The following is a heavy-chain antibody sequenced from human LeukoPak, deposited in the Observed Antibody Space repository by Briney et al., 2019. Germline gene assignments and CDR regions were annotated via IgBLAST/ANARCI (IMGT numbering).Heavy chain of an antibody. CDR1: GYTFTGYY. Sequence: GASVKVSCKASGYTFTGYYMHWVRQAPGQGLEWMGWINPNGGGTNYAQKFQGWVTTTRDTSISTAYMELSRLRSDDTAVYYCARATPLPTNNWFDPWGQGTLVTVSS. D-gene: IGHD2-2*01. J-gene: IGHJ5*02. CDR3: ARATPLPTNNWFDP. V-gene: IGHV1-2*04. CDR2: INPNGGGT.